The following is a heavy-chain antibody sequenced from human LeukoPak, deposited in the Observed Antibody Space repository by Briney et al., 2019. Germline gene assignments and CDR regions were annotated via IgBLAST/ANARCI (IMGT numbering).Heavy chain of an antibody. Sequence: GGSLRLSCAASGFTFSNYGMHWVRQAPGKGLEWVAVIWYDGSNKYCADSVKGRFTISRDNSKNTLYLQMNSLRVEDTAVYYCARDRYGANSPFDYWGQGTLVSVSS. D-gene: IGHD4-23*01. V-gene: IGHV3-33*01. CDR1: GFTFSNYG. J-gene: IGHJ4*02. CDR2: IWYDGSNK. CDR3: ARDRYGANSPFDY.